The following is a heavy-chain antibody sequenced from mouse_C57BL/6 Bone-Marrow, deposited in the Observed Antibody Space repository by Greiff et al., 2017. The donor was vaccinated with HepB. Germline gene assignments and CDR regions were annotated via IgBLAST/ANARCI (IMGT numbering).Heavy chain of an antibody. CDR1: GYTFTSYW. CDR3: ATIYYDYDDGGSYAMDY. J-gene: IGHJ4*01. D-gene: IGHD2-4*01. Sequence: QVQLQQPGAELVKPGASVKVSCKASGYTFTSYWMHWVKQRPGQGLEWIGYINPSSGYTKYNQKFKDKATLTADKSSSTAYMQLSSLTYEDSAVYYCATIYYDYDDGGSYAMDYWGQGTSVTVSS. V-gene: IGHV1-7*01. CDR2: INPSSGYT.